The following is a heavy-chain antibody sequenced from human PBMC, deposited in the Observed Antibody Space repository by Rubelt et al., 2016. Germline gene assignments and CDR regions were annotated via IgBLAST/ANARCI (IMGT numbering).Heavy chain of an antibody. CDR1: GYSISSDYS. D-gene: IGHD2-2*01. CDR2: INPSGST. J-gene: IGHJ4*02. Sequence: QVQLQESGPGLVKPSETLSLTCTVSGYSISSDYSWGWIRQPPGKGLEWIADINPSGSTSYNPSPKSRVTISVDTSKNQFPRKLRPGTAADTAVYYCARGRVPATSPFDSWGQGILVTVSS. V-gene: IGHV4-38-2*02. CDR3: ARGRVPATSPFDS.